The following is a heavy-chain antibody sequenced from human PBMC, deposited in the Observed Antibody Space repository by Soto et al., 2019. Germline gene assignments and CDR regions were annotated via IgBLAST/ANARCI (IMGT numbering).Heavy chain of an antibody. Sequence: SVTLSLTCTVSGGSISSYYWSWFRQSPGKRMEWIGYVHHSWGSSYNPSLQSRVAISLDTSKSQFSLKVTSVTATDTAVYYCARQGFGPLHGLVDVWGQGTTVTVSS. V-gene: IGHV4-59*08. D-gene: IGHD3-10*01. CDR3: ARQGFGPLHGLVDV. J-gene: IGHJ6*02. CDR1: GGSISSYY. CDR2: VHHSWGS.